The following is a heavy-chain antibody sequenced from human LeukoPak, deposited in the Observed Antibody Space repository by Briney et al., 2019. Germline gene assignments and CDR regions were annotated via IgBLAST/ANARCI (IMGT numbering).Heavy chain of an antibody. CDR1: GFSLSNYW. V-gene: IGHV3-7*01. CDR3: AWYGVTHGLDV. D-gene: IGHD3-10*01. J-gene: IGHJ6*02. Sequence: GGSLRLSCAASGFSLSNYWMSWVRQAPGKGLEWVANINQDGSDKYYVDSVMGRFTTSKDNAKNSVYLQMNSLRPEDTAIYYCAWYGVTHGLDVWGQGTTVTISS. CDR2: INQDGSDK.